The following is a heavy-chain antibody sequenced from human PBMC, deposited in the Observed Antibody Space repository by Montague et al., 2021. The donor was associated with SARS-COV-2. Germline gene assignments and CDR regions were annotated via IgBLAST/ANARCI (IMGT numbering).Heavy chain of an antibody. CDR2: ISWSSNSI. J-gene: IGHJ5*02. CDR1: GYTFDDYA. V-gene: IGHV3-9*01. D-gene: IGHD6-19*01. Sequence: SLRLSCAASGYTFDDYAMHWVRQAPGKALEWVSGISWSSNSIGYGDSVKGRFTISRDNAKNSLYLQMNSLRAEDTGVYYCAKGQKIKWLVLHSAPDLLDPWGQGTLVTVSS. CDR3: AKGQKIKWLVLHSAPDLLDP.